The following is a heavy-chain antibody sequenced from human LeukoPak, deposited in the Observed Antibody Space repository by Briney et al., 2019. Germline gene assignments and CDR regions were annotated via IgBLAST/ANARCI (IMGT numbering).Heavy chain of an antibody. V-gene: IGHV1-18*01. CDR2: ISAYNGNT. CDR3: ARDLYRGWWPATFSSGYYQLTEYYFDY. D-gene: IGHD3-22*01. J-gene: IGHJ4*02. Sequence: ASVKVSCKASGYTFTSYGISWVRQAPGQGLEWMGWISAYNGNTNYAQKLQGRVTMTTDTSTSTAYMELRSLRSDDTAVYYCARDLYRGWWPATFSSGYYQLTEYYFDYRGQGTLVTVSS. CDR1: GYTFTSYG.